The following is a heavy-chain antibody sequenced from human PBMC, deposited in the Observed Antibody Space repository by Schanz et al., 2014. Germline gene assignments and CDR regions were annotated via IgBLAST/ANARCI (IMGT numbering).Heavy chain of an antibody. CDR3: ARGGADSAMAHEY. Sequence: DVQLVESGGGLVQPGGSLRLSCAASGFIFSNYGMHWVRQAPGKGLEWVSRLNFDETYTSYADSVKGRFTISRDNAKNTVYLQMTSLRVEDTAVYYCARGGADSAMAHEYWGRGTLVTVSS. V-gene: IGHV3-74*01. J-gene: IGHJ4*02. D-gene: IGHD5-18*01. CDR1: GFIFSNYG. CDR2: LNFDETYT.